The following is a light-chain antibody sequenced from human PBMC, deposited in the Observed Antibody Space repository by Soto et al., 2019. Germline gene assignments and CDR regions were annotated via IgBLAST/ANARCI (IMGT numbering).Light chain of an antibody. CDR3: QQSYSTPLYT. V-gene: IGKV1-39*01. CDR2: AAS. J-gene: IGKJ2*01. Sequence: DIQMTQSPSSLSASVGDRVTITCLASQSISSYLNWYQQKPGQAPKLLIYAASSLQSGVPSRFSGSGSGTDFTLTISSLQPEDFSTYYCQQSYSTPLYTFGQGTKLEIK. CDR1: QSISSY.